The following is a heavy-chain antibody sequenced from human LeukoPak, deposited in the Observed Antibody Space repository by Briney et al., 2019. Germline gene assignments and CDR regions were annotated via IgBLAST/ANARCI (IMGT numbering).Heavy chain of an antibody. CDR1: GITLSNYG. CDR3: ARAMAGNPAFDY. Sequence: GGSLRLSCAVSGITLSNYGMNWVRQAPGKGLDWVAGISGSGGSTNYADSVKGRFTISRDNPKNTLYLQMNSLRAEDTAVYYCARAMAGNPAFDYWGQGTLVTVSS. V-gene: IGHV3-23*01. CDR2: ISGSGGST. D-gene: IGHD6-19*01. J-gene: IGHJ4*02.